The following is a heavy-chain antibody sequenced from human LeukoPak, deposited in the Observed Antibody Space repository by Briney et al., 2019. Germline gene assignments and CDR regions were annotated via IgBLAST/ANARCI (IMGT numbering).Heavy chain of an antibody. D-gene: IGHD6-25*01. CDR3: ARDVGSRIAAAGNFDC. Sequence: GGSLRLSCAASGFTFSSYAMNWVRQAPGKGLEWVSYISSSSSTIYYADSVKGRFTISRDNAKNSLYLQMNSLRAEDTAVYYCARDVGSRIAAAGNFDCWGQGTLVTVSS. V-gene: IGHV3-48*01. CDR2: ISSSSSTI. CDR1: GFTFSSYA. J-gene: IGHJ4*02.